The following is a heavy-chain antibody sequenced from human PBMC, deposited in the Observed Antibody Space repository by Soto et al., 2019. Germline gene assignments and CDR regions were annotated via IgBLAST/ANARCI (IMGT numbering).Heavy chain of an antibody. Sequence: SLRLSCAASGFTFSTCWMMWVRQAPGKGLEWVASINQDGSERYYVDSVKGRFTISRDNAKNSLYLQMNSLRAEDTAVYYCVKDNRGSYWGQGTLVTVSS. CDR3: VKDNRGSY. V-gene: IGHV3-7*01. J-gene: IGHJ4*02. CDR2: INQDGSER. D-gene: IGHD3-10*01. CDR1: GFTFSTCW.